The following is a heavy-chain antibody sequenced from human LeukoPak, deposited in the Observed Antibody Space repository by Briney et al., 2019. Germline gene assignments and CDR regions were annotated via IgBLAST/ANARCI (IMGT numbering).Heavy chain of an antibody. CDR2: ISSSSSTI. D-gene: IGHD2-2*01. CDR1: GFTFSSYS. CDR3: ARDPLRYCSSTSCEGNY. V-gene: IGHV3-48*01. Sequence: GGSLRLSCAASGFTFSSYSMNWVRQAPGEGLEWVSYISSSSSTIYYADSVKGRFTISRDNAKNSLYLQMNSLRAEDTAVYYCARDPLRYCSSTSCEGNYWGQGTLVTVSS. J-gene: IGHJ4*02.